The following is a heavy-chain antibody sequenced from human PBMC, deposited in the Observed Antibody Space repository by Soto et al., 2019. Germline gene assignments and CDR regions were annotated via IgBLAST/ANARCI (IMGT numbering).Heavy chain of an antibody. CDR3: AIGTFGRGWES. CDR1: GFSFSNYG. V-gene: IGHV3-23*01. J-gene: IGHJ4*02. D-gene: IGHD3-16*01. Sequence: EAQLLESGGGLVQPGGSLRLSCAASGFSFSNYGLNWVRQAPGKGLEWVSGMSGSTGTTDYADSVKGRFTISRDKLKNTLDVQMNSLRGEYTAVYYCAIGTFGRGWESWGQGTLVAVAS. CDR2: MSGSTGTT.